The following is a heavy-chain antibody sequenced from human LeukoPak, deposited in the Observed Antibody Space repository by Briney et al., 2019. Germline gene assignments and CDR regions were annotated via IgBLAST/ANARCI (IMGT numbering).Heavy chain of an antibody. J-gene: IGHJ4*02. CDR3: AKDVPAAYFDY. CDR1: GFTFTTYA. Sequence: GGSLRLSCAASGFTFTTYAMSWVRQAPGKGQGWVSGLSDSGGSTYYADSVKGRFTISRDNSKTTLYLQMNGLRAEDTAVYYCAKDVPAAYFDYWGQGTLVTVSS. D-gene: IGHD2-2*01. V-gene: IGHV3-23*01. CDR2: LSDSGGST.